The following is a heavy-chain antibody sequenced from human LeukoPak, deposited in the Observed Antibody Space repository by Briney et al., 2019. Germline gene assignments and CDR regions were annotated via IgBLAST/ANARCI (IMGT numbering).Heavy chain of an antibody. Sequence: ASVKVSCKASGYTFTGYYMHWVRQAPGQGLEWMGWINPNSGGTNYAQKFQGRVTMTRDTSISTAYMELSRLRSDDTAVYYCATFERFWSGYSYFDYWGQGTLVTVSS. CDR2: INPNSGGT. CDR1: GYTFTGYY. J-gene: IGHJ4*02. D-gene: IGHD3-3*01. V-gene: IGHV1-2*02. CDR3: ATFERFWSGYSYFDY.